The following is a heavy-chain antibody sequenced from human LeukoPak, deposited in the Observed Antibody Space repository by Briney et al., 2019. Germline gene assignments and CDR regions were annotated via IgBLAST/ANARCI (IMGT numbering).Heavy chain of an antibody. D-gene: IGHD6-19*01. CDR2: INPNSGGT. V-gene: IGHV1-2*06. Sequence: ASVKVSCKASGYTFTGYYMHWVRQAPGQGLEWMGRINPNSGGTNYAQKFQGRVTMTRDTSISTAYTEWSRLRSDDTAVYYCARMYSSGTDYWGQGTLVTVSS. J-gene: IGHJ4*02. CDR3: ARMYSSGTDY. CDR1: GYTFTGYY.